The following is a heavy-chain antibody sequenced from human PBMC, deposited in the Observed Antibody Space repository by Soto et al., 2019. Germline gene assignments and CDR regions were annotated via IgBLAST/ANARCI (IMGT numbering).Heavy chain of an antibody. CDR2: INWNSDKI. CDR1: GFTFENHA. J-gene: IGHJ1*01. Sequence: GGSLRLSCAASGFTFENHAMHWVRQVPGKGLEWVAGINWNSDKIGYADSVKGRFTISRDNAKNSLYLQVNSLRPKDTALYFCAKDSGSSWSEYFRYWGHGTLATVSS. V-gene: IGHV3-9*01. D-gene: IGHD6-13*01. CDR3: AKDSGSSWSEYFRY.